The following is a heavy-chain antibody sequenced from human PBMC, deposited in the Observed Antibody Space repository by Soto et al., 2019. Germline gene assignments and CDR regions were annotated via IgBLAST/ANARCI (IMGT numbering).Heavy chain of an antibody. J-gene: IGHJ4*02. CDR2: INHSGST. V-gene: IGHV4-34*01. D-gene: IGHD3-16*02. CDR3: ARGGYVWGSYRPNPGFEY. CDR1: GGSFSGYY. Sequence: QVQLQQWGAGLLKPSETLSLTCAVYGGSFSGYYWSWIRQPPGKGLEWIGEINHSGSTNYNPSLKSRVTISVDTSKNQFSLKLSSVTAADTAVYYCARGGYVWGSYRPNPGFEYWGQGTLVTVSS.